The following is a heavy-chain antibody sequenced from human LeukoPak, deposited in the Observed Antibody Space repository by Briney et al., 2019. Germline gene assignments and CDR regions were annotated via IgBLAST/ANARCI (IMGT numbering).Heavy chain of an antibody. CDR3: ARDLGLWRKPSNWFDP. J-gene: IGHJ5*02. V-gene: IGHV4-59*01. Sequence: SETLSLTCTVSGGSISSYYWSWIRQPPGKGLEWIGYIYYSGSTNYNPSLKSRVTTSVDTSKNQFSLKLSSVTAADTAVYYCARDLGLWRKPSNWFDPWGQGTLVTVSS. CDR2: IYYSGST. D-gene: IGHD3-16*01. CDR1: GGSISSYY.